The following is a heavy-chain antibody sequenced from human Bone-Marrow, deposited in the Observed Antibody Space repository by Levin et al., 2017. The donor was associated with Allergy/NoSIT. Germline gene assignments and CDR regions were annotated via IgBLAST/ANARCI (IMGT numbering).Heavy chain of an antibody. V-gene: IGHV3-15*01. CDR1: GFTFSNAW. J-gene: IGHJ3*02. CDR2: IKSKTDGGTT. Sequence: GGSLRLSCAASGFTFSNAWMSWVRQAPGKGLEWVGHIKSKTDGGTTDYGAPVKGRFTISREDSKNTLVLQMNSLETEDTAVYYCTTDKRTYYYILTGYPDAFDIWGQGTMVTVSS. CDR3: TTDKRTYYYILTGYPDAFDI. D-gene: IGHD3-9*01.